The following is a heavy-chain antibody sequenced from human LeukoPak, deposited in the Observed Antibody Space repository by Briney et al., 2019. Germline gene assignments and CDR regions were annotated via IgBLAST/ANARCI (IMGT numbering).Heavy chain of an antibody. CDR2: ISAYNGNT. V-gene: IGHV1-18*01. J-gene: IGHJ3*01. Sequence: ASVKVSCKASGYTFTSYGISWVRQAPGQGLEWMGWISAYNGNTNYAQKLQGRVTMTTDTSTSTAYMELRSLRSDDTAVYYCARETSVTQNDAFDLWGQGTMVTVSS. CDR1: GYTFTSYG. D-gene: IGHD4-17*01. CDR3: ARETSVTQNDAFDL.